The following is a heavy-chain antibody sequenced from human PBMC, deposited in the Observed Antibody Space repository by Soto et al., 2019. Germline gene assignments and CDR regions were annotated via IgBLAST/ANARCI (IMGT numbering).Heavy chain of an antibody. D-gene: IGHD6-13*01. CDR1: GFTFSSYA. J-gene: IGHJ4*02. Sequence: GGSLRLSCAASGFTFSSYAMHWVRQAPGKGLEWVAVISYDGSNKYYADSVKGRFTISRDNSKNTLYLQMNSLRAEDTAVYYCARDASTIAAAPTDYFDYWGQGTLVTVSS. CDR3: ARDASTIAAAPTDYFDY. CDR2: ISYDGSNK. V-gene: IGHV3-30-3*01.